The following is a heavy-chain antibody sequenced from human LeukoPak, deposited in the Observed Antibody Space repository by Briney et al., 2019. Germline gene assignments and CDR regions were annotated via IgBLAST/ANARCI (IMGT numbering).Heavy chain of an antibody. CDR1: GFTFSAYD. CDR3: ANRGHEAAAGDIHDY. D-gene: IGHD6-13*01. J-gene: IGHJ4*02. V-gene: IGHV3-13*01. CDR2: IGTTDDT. Sequence: GGSLRLSCAASGFTFSAYDMNWVRQATGKGLEWVSAIGTTDDTYYPGSVKGRFTISRDNSKNTLYLQMNSLRAEDTAVYYCANRGHEAAAGDIHDYWGQGTLVTVSS.